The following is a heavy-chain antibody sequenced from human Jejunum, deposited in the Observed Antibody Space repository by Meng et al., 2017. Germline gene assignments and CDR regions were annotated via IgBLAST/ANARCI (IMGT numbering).Heavy chain of an antibody. Sequence: QVHLQESGPGLVKPSQTLSLTCTVSGDSFNSSDYYWSWIRQPPEKGLEWIGYIYYSGSTYYNPSLKSRVSISGDTSNKQFSLKLTSVTAADTAVYYCARSPYSGSALPFFDYWGQGSLVTVSS. CDR3: ARSPYSGSALPFFDY. V-gene: IGHV4-30-4*01. CDR1: GDSFNSSDYY. J-gene: IGHJ4*02. CDR2: IYYSGST. D-gene: IGHD1-26*01.